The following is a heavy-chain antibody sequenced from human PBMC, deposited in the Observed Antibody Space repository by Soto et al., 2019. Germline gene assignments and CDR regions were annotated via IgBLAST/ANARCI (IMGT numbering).Heavy chain of an antibody. D-gene: IGHD5-18*01. V-gene: IGHV1-69*06. CDR2: IIPIFGTA. Sequence: QVQLVQSGAEVKKPGSSVKVSCKASGGTFSSYAISWVRQAPGQGLEWMGGIIPIFGTANYAQKFQGRVTITADKSTSTAYMELSSLRSADTAVYYCAYVDTAMAYNWFDPWGQGTLVTVSS. CDR3: AYVDTAMAYNWFDP. J-gene: IGHJ5*02. CDR1: GGTFSSYA.